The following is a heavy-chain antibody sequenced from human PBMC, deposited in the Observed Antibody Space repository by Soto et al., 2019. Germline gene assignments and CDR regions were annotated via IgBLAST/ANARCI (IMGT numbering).Heavy chain of an antibody. J-gene: IGHJ4*02. Sequence: EVQLLESGGGLVQPGRSLRLSCAASGFTFSSYAMSWVRQAPGQGLDWVSAISGSGGTTYYADSVKGRFTISRDNSKNTLFLQMNSLIAEDTAVHYCAKFFVETGGSSGWPWSFHYWGQGTLVTVSS. CDR2: ISGSGGTT. D-gene: IGHD6-25*01. CDR3: AKFFVETGGSSGWPWSFHY. CDR1: GFTFSSYA. V-gene: IGHV3-23*01.